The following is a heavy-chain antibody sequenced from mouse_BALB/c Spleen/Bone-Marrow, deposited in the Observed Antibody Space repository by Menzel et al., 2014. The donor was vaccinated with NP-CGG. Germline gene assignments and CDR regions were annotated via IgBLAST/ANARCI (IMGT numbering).Heavy chain of an antibody. D-gene: IGHD1-1*01. V-gene: IGHV4-1*02. Sequence: EVMLVESGGGLVQPGGSLKLSCAASGFDFRRYWMSWVRQAPGKGLEWIGEINPESSTINYTPSLKGKFIISRDNAKNTLYLQMSKVRSEYTALYYCARLGYYGYFVDWGQGTTLTVSS. J-gene: IGHJ2*01. CDR2: INPESSTI. CDR3: ARLGYYGYFVD. CDR1: GFDFRRYW.